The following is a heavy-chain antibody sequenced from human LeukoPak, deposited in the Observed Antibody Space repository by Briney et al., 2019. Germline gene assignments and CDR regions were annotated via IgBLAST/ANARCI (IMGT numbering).Heavy chain of an antibody. V-gene: IGHV1-3*01. Sequence: ASVKVSCKPSGYTFVKYAIHWVRQAPGQRFEWMGWIDGGNGDTRFSQKFQDRVSFTRDTFATTVYMEVTSLRSEDTAVYYCARDQSRDIRVDFDCWGQGTLVTVSS. CDR1: GYTFVKYA. CDR3: ARDQSRDIRVDFDC. CDR2: IDGGNGDT. J-gene: IGHJ4*02. D-gene: IGHD2-15*01.